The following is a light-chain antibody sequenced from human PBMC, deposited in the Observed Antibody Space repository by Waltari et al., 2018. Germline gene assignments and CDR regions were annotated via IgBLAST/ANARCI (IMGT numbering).Light chain of an antibody. CDR1: QSVPTN. V-gene: IGKV3-15*01. CDR3: QQYSNWPYT. J-gene: IGKJ2*01. CDR2: VAS. Sequence: EIVMTQSPDTLSVAPGERVTLSCRASQSVPTNLAWYQQKPGQPPRLLIYVASTRATGVPARCRGSGSGTEFTLTISSLESEDFAVYYCQQYSNWPYTFGQGTKLEIK.